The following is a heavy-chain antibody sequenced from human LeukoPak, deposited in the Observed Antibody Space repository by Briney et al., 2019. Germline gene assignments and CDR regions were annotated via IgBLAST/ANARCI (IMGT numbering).Heavy chain of an antibody. D-gene: IGHD2/OR15-2a*01. Sequence: TGGSLRLSCSASGFTFRKYSMHWVRQGPGKGLEYVSAISSNGHTYYADSVKGRFTISRDNSKSTLYLQMSSPRPEDTAAYYCVKDNREEDWFDPWGQGTLVTVSS. V-gene: IGHV3-64D*09. CDR3: VKDNREEDWFDP. CDR1: GFTFRKYS. CDR2: ISSNGHT. J-gene: IGHJ5*02.